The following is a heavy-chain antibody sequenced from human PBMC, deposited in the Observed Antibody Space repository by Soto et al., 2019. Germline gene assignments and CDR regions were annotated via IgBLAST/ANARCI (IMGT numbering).Heavy chain of an antibody. CDR2: ISSSSSYI. Sequence: GSLRLSCAASGFTFSSYSMNWVRQAPGKGLEWVSSISSSSSYIYYADSVKGRFTISRDNAKNSLYLQMNSLRAEDTAVYYCARSITMVRGVIISRYYYYGMDVRGQGTTVTVSS. V-gene: IGHV3-21*01. CDR1: GFTFSSYS. CDR3: ARSITMVRGVIISRYYYYGMDV. J-gene: IGHJ6*02. D-gene: IGHD3-10*01.